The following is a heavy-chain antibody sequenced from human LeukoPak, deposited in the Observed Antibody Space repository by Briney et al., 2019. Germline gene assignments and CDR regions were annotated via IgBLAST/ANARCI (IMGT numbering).Heavy chain of an antibody. CDR1: GGSFSGYY. CDR2: INHSGST. J-gene: IGHJ4*02. Sequence: SETLSLTCAVYGGSFSGYYWSWIRQPPGKGLEWIGEINHSGSTNYNPSLKSRVTISVDTSKNQFSLKLSSVTAADTAVYYCAGDAVTEGYWGQGTLVTVSS. CDR3: AGDAVTEGY. V-gene: IGHV4-34*01. D-gene: IGHD4-23*01.